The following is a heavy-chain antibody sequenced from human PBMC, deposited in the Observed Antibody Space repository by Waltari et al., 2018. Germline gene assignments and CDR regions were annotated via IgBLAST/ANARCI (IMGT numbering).Heavy chain of an antibody. Sequence: QVQLVQSGAEVKKPGSSVTVSCKASGGTFSSYAISWFRQAPGQGLEWMGGIIPIFGTANYAQKYQGRVTITTDESTSTAYMELSSLRSEDTAVYYCARGAVVTQYYYYYMDVWGKGTTVTVSS. D-gene: IGHD2-21*02. V-gene: IGHV1-69*05. CDR2: IIPIFGTA. J-gene: IGHJ6*03. CDR1: GGTFSSYA. CDR3: ARGAVVTQYYYYYMDV.